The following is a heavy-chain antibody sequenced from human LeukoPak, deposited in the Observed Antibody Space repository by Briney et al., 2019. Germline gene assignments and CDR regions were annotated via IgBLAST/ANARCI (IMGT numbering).Heavy chain of an antibody. CDR1: GYTFTGYY. V-gene: IGHV1-2*02. J-gene: IGHJ3*02. CDR2: INPNSGGT. CDR3: ARGWFGSGTLNAFDI. Sequence: ASVKVSCKASGYTFTGYYMHWVRQAPGQGLEWMGWINPNSGGTNYAQKFQGRVTMTRDTSISTAYMELSRLRSDDTAVYYCARGWFGSGTLNAFDIWGQGTMVTVSS. D-gene: IGHD3-10*01.